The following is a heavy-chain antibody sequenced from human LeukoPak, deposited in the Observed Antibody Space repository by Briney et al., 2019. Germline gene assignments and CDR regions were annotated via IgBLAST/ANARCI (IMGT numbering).Heavy chain of an antibody. CDR1: GYTFTSYD. CDR3: ARVGGYRFDY. D-gene: IGHD5-18*01. V-gene: IGHV1-8*01. Sequence: ASVKVSCKASGYTFTSYDINWVRQATGQGLEWMGWMNPNSGNTGYAQKFQGRVTITTDESTSTAYMELSSLRSEDTAVYYCARVGGYRFDYWGQGTLVTVSS. J-gene: IGHJ4*02. CDR2: MNPNSGNT.